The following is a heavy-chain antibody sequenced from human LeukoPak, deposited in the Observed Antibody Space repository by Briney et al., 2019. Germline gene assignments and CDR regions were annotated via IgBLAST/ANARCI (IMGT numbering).Heavy chain of an antibody. Sequence: GRSLRLSCAASGFTFSSYAMHWVRQAPGKGLEWVAVISYDGSNKYYADSVKGRFTISRDNSKNTLYLQMNSLRAGDTAVYYCARVLKLSSSWYGADFGFDYWGQGTLVTVSS. D-gene: IGHD6-13*01. CDR1: GFTFSSYA. CDR2: ISYDGSNK. CDR3: ARVLKLSSSWYGADFGFDY. V-gene: IGHV3-30-3*01. J-gene: IGHJ4*02.